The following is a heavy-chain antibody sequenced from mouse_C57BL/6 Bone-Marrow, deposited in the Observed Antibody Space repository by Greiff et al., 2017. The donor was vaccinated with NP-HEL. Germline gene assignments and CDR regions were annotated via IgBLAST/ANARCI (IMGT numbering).Heavy chain of an antibody. Sequence: EVNVVESGGDLVKPGGSLKLSCAASGFTFSSYGMSWVRQTPDKRLEWVATISSGGSYTYYPDSVKGRFTISRDNAKNTLYLQMSSLKSEDTAMYYCARHRSNYDYWGQGTTLTVSS. V-gene: IGHV5-6*01. CDR1: GFTFSSYG. CDR2: ISSGGSYT. CDR3: ARHRSNYDY. D-gene: IGHD5-1*01. J-gene: IGHJ2*01.